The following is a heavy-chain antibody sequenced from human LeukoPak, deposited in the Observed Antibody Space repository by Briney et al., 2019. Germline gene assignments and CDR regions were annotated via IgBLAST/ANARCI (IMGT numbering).Heavy chain of an antibody. CDR1: GGTFSSYA. D-gene: IGHD1-26*01. CDR3: ASRERSEWELWELYYFDY. CDR2: IIPIFGTA. J-gene: IGHJ4*02. Sequence: SVKVSCKASGGTFSSYAISWVRQAPGQGLEWMGGIIPIFGTANYAQKFQGRVTITTDESTSTAYMELSSLRSEDTAVYYCASRERSEWELWELYYFDYWGQGTLVTVSS. V-gene: IGHV1-69*05.